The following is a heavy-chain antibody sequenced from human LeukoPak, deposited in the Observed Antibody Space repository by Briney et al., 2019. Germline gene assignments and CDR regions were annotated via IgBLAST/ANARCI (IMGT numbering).Heavy chain of an antibody. CDR1: GFNFRGYA. CDR3: AKVMAERRTLTPYFDY. V-gene: IGHV3-30*18. CDR2: IAFDGTTK. Sequence: GGSLRLSCAASGFNFRGYAMHWVRQAPGKGLEWMAVIAFDGTTKHYADSVKGRFFISRDTPMNTVYLQLNNLRPEDTAVYFCAKVMAERRTLTPYFDYWGQGALVTVSS. D-gene: IGHD1-1*01. J-gene: IGHJ4*02.